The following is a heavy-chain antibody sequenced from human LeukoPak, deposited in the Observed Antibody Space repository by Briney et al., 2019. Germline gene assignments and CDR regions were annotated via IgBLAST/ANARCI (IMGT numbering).Heavy chain of an antibody. Sequence: PGGSLRLSCAASGFTFDDYGMSWVRQAPGKGLEWVSGINWNGGSTGYADSVKGRFTISRDNAKNSLYLQMNSLRAEDTALYYCARDGLLWFGELYSYYMDVWGKGTTVTVSS. CDR3: ARDGLLWFGELYSYYMDV. V-gene: IGHV3-20*04. CDR1: GFTFDDYG. CDR2: INWNGGST. J-gene: IGHJ6*03. D-gene: IGHD3-10*01.